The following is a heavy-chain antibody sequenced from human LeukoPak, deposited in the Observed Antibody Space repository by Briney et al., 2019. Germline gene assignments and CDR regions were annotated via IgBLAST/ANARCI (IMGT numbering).Heavy chain of an antibody. CDR2: IKQDGSEE. V-gene: IGHV3-7*03. D-gene: IGHD1-1*01. Sequence: PGGSLRLSCAASGFTFSPYWMTWVRQAPGKGLEWVANIKQDGSEEYYVDSVKGRFTISRDNAKKSLFLQMNSLRVEDTAVYFCARGRITVTGAIHYYVDVWGNGTTVIVSS. CDR1: GFTFSPYW. CDR3: ARGRITVTGAIHYYVDV. J-gene: IGHJ6*03.